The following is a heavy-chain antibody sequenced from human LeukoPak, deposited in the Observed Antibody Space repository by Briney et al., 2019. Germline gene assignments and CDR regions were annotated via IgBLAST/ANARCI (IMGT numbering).Heavy chain of an antibody. CDR2: IGAYNGNT. J-gene: IGHJ6*03. D-gene: IGHD6-6*01. Sequence: ASVKVSCKASGYTFTSYGISWVRQAPGQGLEWMGWIGAYNGNTNYAQKLQGRVTMATDTSTSTAYMELRSLRSDDTAVYYCARELSSSSTLYYYYYYYMGVWGKGTTVTVSS. CDR1: GYTFTSYG. V-gene: IGHV1-18*01. CDR3: ARELSSSSTLYYYYYYYMGV.